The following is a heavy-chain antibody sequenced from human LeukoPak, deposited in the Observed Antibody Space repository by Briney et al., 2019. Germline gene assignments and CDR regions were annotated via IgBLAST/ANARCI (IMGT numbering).Heavy chain of an antibody. V-gene: IGHV3-43*02. CDR1: GFTFDDYA. D-gene: IGHD6-19*01. Sequence: GGSLRLSCAASGFTFDDYAMHWVRQPPGKGLEWVSLISGDGGSTYYADSVKGRFAISRDNSKNSLYLQMNSLRTEDTALYYCAKDDSSAWYCHFDYWGQGTLVTVSS. CDR3: AKDDSSAWYCHFDY. J-gene: IGHJ4*02. CDR2: ISGDGGST.